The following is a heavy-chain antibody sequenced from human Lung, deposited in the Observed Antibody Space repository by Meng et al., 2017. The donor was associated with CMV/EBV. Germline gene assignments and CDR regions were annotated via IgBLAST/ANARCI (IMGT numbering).Heavy chain of an antibody. D-gene: IGHD2-2*01. CDR3: ARLLSKGLIVVPAVSSDY. J-gene: IGHJ4*02. CDR1: GFTFSSYE. CDR2: ISSSGSTI. Sequence: GGSLRLSCAASGFTFSSYEMNWVRQAPGKGLEWVSYISSSGSTIYYADSVKGRFTISRDNAKNSLYLQMNSLRAEDTAVYYCARLLSKGLIVVPAVSSDYWGQGTLVTVSS. V-gene: IGHV3-48*03.